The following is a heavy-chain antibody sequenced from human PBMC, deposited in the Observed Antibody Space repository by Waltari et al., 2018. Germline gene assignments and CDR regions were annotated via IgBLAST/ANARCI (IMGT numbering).Heavy chain of an antibody. CDR3: VRDLGVGSYGDY. J-gene: IGHJ4*02. Sequence: QVQLVQSGGGLVQPGTSLRLSCTASGFPFSRWGMHWVRQAPGKGLGWGAVLGHDGKTEHYADSVRGRFTFSRDNSRNTMYLQMNSLRAEDTAVYYCVRDLGVGSYGDYWGQGSVVTVSS. CDR1: GFPFSRWG. CDR2: LGHDGKTE. D-gene: IGHD3-10*01. V-gene: IGHV3-33*01.